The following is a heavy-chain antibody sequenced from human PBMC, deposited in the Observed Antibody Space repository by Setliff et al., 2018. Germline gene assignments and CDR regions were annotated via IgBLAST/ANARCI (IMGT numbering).Heavy chain of an antibody. CDR2: IIPLLETV. CDR3: SRLVRFCTTSTCQGASASEH. V-gene: IGHV1-69*06. Sequence: SVKVSCKVSGDTFNTYTLSWVRQAPGQGLEWMGGIIPLLETVKYAQKFQGRLTITADTSTGTAYMELRSLRSDDTAVYYCSRLVRFCTTSTCQGASASEHWGQGTLVTVSS. CDR1: GDTFNTYT. J-gene: IGHJ4*02. D-gene: IGHD2-8*01.